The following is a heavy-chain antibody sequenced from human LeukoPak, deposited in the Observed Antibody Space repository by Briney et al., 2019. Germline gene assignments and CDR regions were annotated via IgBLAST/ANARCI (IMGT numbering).Heavy chain of an antibody. CDR2: INPNSGGT. CDR3: ARFVVSGIVGAHDAFDI. CDR1: GYTFTGYY. Sequence: ASVKVSCKASGYTFTGYYMHWVRQAPGQGLEWMGWINPNSGGTNYAQKFQGRVTMTRDTSISTAYMELSRLRSDDTAVYYCARFVVSGIVGAHDAFDIWGQGTMVTVSS. D-gene: IGHD1-26*01. J-gene: IGHJ3*02. V-gene: IGHV1-2*02.